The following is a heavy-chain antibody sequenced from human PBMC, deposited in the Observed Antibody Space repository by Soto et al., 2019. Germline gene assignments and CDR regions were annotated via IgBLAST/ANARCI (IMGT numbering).Heavy chain of an antibody. CDR1: GYTFTHFY. CDR2: ISPHNFNT. J-gene: IGHJ4*02. Sequence: QVQLEQSGAEVKKPGDSVKVSCKASGYTFTHFYITWVRQAPGQGLEWMGAISPHNFNTNYAQKFRGRVTLTTEKSTNTAYMDQRSLTSDDTGVYYCARDEGGYDILTGYYKAHHFDYWGQGVPVTVSS. D-gene: IGHD3-9*01. V-gene: IGHV1-18*01. CDR3: ARDEGGYDILTGYYKAHHFDY.